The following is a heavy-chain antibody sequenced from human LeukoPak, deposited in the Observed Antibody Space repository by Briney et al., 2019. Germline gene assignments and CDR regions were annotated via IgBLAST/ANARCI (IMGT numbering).Heavy chain of an antibody. CDR2: ISSTGGRT. CDR1: GFTFSSYA. Sequence: PGVSLRLSCAASGFTFSSYAMSWVRQAPGKGLEWVSAISSTGGRTYYADSVKGRFTISRDNSRNTVYLQMNSLRAEDMAVYYCAKESPYGDNRLYYFDYWGQGTLVTVSS. D-gene: IGHD4-17*01. V-gene: IGHV3-23*01. J-gene: IGHJ4*02. CDR3: AKESPYGDNRLYYFDY.